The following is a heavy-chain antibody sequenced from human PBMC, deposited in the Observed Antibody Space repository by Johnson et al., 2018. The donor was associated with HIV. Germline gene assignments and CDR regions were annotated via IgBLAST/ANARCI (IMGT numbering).Heavy chain of an antibody. CDR1: GFTVMRDV. CDR3: ARSRQVGTPDAFDI. J-gene: IGHJ3*02. D-gene: IGHD1-14*01. Sequence: VQLVESGGGVVQPGRSLRLSCAASGFTVMRDVMHWVRQAPGKGLEWVSVIYSGDSTYYADSVKGRFIISRDNSKHTLYLQMNSLRADDTAVYYCARSRQVGTPDAFDIWGQGTMVTVSS. CDR2: IYSGDST. V-gene: IGHV3-66*01.